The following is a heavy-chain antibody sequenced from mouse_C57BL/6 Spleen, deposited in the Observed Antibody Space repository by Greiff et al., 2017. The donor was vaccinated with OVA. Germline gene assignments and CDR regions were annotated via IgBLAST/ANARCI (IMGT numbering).Heavy chain of an antibody. CDR1: GYAFSSYW. J-gene: IGHJ4*01. CDR3: ARSLTGTDYAMDY. V-gene: IGHV1-80*01. Sequence: QVQLKQSGAELVKPGASVKISCKASGYAFSSYWMNWVKQRPGKGLEWIGQIYPGDGDTNYNGKFKGKATLTADKSSSTAYMQLSSLTSEDSAVYFCARSLTGTDYAMDYWGQGTSVTVSS. D-gene: IGHD4-1*01. CDR2: IYPGDGDT.